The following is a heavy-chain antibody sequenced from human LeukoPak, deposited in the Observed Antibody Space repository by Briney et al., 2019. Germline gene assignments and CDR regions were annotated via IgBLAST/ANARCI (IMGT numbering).Heavy chain of an antibody. V-gene: IGHV3-21*01. CDR3: ARAYSETYGLGYYYMDV. Sequence: AGGSLRLSCAASGFTFSSYSMNWVRQAPGKGLEWVSSISSSSSYIYYADSVKGRFTISRDNAKNSLYLQMNSLRAEDTAVYYCARAYSETYGLGYYYMDVWGKGTTVTISS. CDR1: GFTFSSYS. J-gene: IGHJ6*03. CDR2: ISSSSSYI. D-gene: IGHD1-26*01.